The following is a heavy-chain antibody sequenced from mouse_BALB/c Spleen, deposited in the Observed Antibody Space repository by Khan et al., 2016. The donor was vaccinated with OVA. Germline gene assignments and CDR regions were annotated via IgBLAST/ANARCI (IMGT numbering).Heavy chain of an antibody. CDR3: ARRGLRWDFDY. V-gene: IGHV1-7*01. CDR1: GYTFTSYW. D-gene: IGHD1-1*01. Sequence: VQLQQSGAELAKPGASVKMSCKASGYTFTSYWMNWVKQRPGQGLEWIGYINPSTGYTEYNQKFKDKATLTADKSSSTAYMQLSSLTSEDSAGYYCARRGLRWDFDYWGQGTTLTVSS. CDR2: INPSTGYT. J-gene: IGHJ2*01.